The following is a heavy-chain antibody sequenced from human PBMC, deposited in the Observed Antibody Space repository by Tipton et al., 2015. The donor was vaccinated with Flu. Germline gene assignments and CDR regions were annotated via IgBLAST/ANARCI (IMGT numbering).Heavy chain of an antibody. D-gene: IGHD6-13*01. Sequence: SLRLSCAASGFAFSTYWILWVRQAPGKGLEWVANINEDGSTTYYLGSVKGRFTISRDNARNSVFLQMNGLRSDDTATYFCARAWAAAGSAWGQGTLVTVSS. CDR1: GFAFSTYW. V-gene: IGHV3-7*01. CDR2: INEDGSTT. CDR3: ARAWAAAGSA. J-gene: IGHJ5*02.